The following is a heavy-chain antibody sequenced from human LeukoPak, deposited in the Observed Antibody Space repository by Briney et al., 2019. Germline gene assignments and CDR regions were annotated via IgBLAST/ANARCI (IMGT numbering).Heavy chain of an antibody. D-gene: IGHD3-10*01. CDR3: ARDLERTYGRALAH. Sequence: SETLSLTCTVSGGSIHTYYWSWIRQSPGKGLEWIGYIYYNENTNYNPSLKSRVTISVDRSKNLFSLRLNSVTAADTAVYYCARDLERTYGRALAHWGQGALVTVSS. CDR2: IYYNENT. J-gene: IGHJ5*02. V-gene: IGHV4-59*01. CDR1: GGSIHTYY.